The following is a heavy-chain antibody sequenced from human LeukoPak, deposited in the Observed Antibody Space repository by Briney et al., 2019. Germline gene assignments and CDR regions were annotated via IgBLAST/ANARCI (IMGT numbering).Heavy chain of an antibody. CDR2: ISSSSSYI. J-gene: IGHJ3*02. CDR1: GFTFSSYS. D-gene: IGHD2-21*01. V-gene: IGHV3-21*01. CDR3: ARGVRVVIPVTVDTFDM. Sequence: GGSLRLSCAASGFTFSSYSMNWVRQAPGKGLEWVSSISSSSSYIYYADSVKGRFTISRDNAKNSLYLQMNSLRAEDTAVYYCARGVRVVIPVTVDTFDMWGQGTTVTVSS.